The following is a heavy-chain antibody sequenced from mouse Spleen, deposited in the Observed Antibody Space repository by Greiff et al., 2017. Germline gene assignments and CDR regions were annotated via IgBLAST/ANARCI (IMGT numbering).Heavy chain of an antibody. V-gene: IGHV1-42*01. CDR1: GYSFTGYY. D-gene: IGHD1-1*02. Sequence: VQLQQSGAELVKPGASVKISCKASGYSFTGYYMNWVKQSPEKSLEWIGEINPSTGGTTYNQKFKAKATLTVDKSSSTAYMQLKSLTSEDSAVYYCASMEGSSYFDYWGQGTTLTVSS. CDR2: INPSTGGT. J-gene: IGHJ2*01. CDR3: ASMEGSSYFDY.